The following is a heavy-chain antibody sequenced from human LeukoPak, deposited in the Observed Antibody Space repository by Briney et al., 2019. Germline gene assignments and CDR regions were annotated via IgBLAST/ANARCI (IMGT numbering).Heavy chain of an antibody. J-gene: IGHJ4*02. CDR3: AKDARYYDFWNDYTYYFDY. CDR1: GFTFSSYA. D-gene: IGHD3-3*01. V-gene: IGHV3-23*01. Sequence: GGSLRLSCAASGFTFSSYALSWVRQVPGKGLEWVSTISGSGVTTYYADSVKGRFTISRDNSKNTLYLQMNSLGAEDTAVYYCAKDARYYDFWNDYTYYFDYWGQGTLVTVSS. CDR2: ISGSGVTT.